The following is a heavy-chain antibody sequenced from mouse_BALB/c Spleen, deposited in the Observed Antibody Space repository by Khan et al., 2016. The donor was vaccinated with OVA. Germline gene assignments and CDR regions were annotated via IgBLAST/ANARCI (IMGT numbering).Heavy chain of an antibody. CDR1: GYTFTDYY. Sequence: QVQLQQPGAELARPGASVKLSCKASGYTFTDYYINWVKQRTGQGLEWIGEIYPRSGNTYYNEKFKGKATLTADKSSSIAYMQLGSLTSEDSAVYFCARRNYFGYTFAYWGQGTLVTVSA. D-gene: IGHD1-2*01. CDR2: IYPRSGNT. J-gene: IGHJ3*01. V-gene: IGHV1-77*01. CDR3: ARRNYFGYTFAY.